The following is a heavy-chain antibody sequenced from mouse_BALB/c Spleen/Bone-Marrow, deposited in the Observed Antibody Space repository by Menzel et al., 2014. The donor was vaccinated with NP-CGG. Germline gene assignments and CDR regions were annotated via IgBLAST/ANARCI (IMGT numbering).Heavy chain of an antibody. J-gene: IGHJ2*01. CDR2: ISSGGIYT. V-gene: IGHV5-9-1*01. Sequence: EVKLVESGGDLVKPGGSLKLSCAASGFTFSSYAMSWVRQAPETRLEWVATISSGGIYTYYPNTVRGRFTISRDNAKNTLYLQMSSLRSEDTAMYYCAFLDGGGTAYWGQGTTLTVSS. CDR1: GFTFSSYA. D-gene: IGHD4-1*01. CDR3: AFLDGGGTAY.